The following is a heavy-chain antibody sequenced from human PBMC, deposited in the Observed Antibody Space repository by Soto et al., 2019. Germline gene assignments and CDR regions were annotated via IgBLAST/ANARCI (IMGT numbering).Heavy chain of an antibody. CDR2: INPSGGST. CDR1: GYTFTSYY. Sequence: ASVKVSCKASGYTFTSYYMHWVRQAPGQGLEWMGIINPSGGSTSYAQKFQGRVTMTRDTSTSTVYMELSSLRSEDTAVYYCAIESHPLIASYGMDVWGQGTTVTVSS. V-gene: IGHV1-46*03. J-gene: IGHJ6*02. CDR3: AIESHPLIASYGMDV. D-gene: IGHD6-13*01.